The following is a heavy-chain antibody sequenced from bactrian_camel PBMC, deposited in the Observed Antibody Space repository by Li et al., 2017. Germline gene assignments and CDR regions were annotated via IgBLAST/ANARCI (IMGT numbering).Heavy chain of an antibody. Sequence: VQLVESGGGSVQAGGSLTLSCAATGYHYNNYCMGWFRQAPGKEREGVAGIDSDGMTRYADSVKGRFTISKDNAKNTLYLQMNSLTPEDTAMYYCAAVSRRYTRYPPLIKDEYKFWGRGTQVTVS. V-gene: IGHV3S53*01. J-gene: IGHJ4*01. CDR2: IDSDGMT. CDR3: AAVSRRYTRYPPLIKDEYKF. CDR1: GYHYNNYC. D-gene: IGHD6*01.